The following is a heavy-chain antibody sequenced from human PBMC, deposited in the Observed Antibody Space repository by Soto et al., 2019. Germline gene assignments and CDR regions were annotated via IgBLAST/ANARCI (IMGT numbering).Heavy chain of an antibody. D-gene: IGHD2-15*01. CDR2: INHVGIT. Sequence: PSETLSLTCAVSGGSFRGFYWTWIRQSPGKGLEGLGDINHVGITNYNPSLKSRVSIPVDTSKSQFSLKLSSVTAADTAVYYCARAHDFGGGRRQPIDSWGQGTLVTVSS. CDR3: ARAHDFGGGRRQPIDS. CDR1: GGSFRGFY. J-gene: IGHJ4*02. V-gene: IGHV4-34*01.